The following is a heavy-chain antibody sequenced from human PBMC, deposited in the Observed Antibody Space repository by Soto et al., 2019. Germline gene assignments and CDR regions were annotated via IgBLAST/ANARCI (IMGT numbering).Heavy chain of an antibody. Sequence: ASVKVSCKASGYTFTSYAMHWVRQAPGQRLEWMGWINAGNGNTKYLQKFQGRVTITRDTSASTAYMELSSLRSEDTAVYYCARDRYFDYWGQGTLVTVSS. CDR1: GYTFTSYA. CDR2: INAGNGNT. J-gene: IGHJ4*02. V-gene: IGHV1-3*01. CDR3: ARDRYFDY.